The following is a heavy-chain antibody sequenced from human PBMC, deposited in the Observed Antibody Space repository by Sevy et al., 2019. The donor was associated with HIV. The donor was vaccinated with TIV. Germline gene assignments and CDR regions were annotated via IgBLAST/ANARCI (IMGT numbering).Heavy chain of an antibody. V-gene: IGHV4-34*01. D-gene: IGHD2-2*01. CDR1: GGSFSGYY. CDR3: ARHCSSTSCSPAFDI. CDR2: INHSGST. Sequence: SETLSLTCAVYGGSFSGYYWSWIRQPPGKGLERIGEINHSGSTNYNPALKSRVTISGDTSKNQFSLKLSSVTAADTAVYYCARHCSSTSCSPAFDIWGQGTMVTVSS. J-gene: IGHJ3*02.